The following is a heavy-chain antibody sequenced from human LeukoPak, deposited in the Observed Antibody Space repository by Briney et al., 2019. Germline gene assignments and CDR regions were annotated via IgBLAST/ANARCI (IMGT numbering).Heavy chain of an antibody. D-gene: IGHD5-12*01. CDR3: WHSGYESGLDY. Sequence: PSGTLSLTCGVSGVSITSGTWCSWVRPPPGKGLDCTGEIYHSGSIYYTPSLKSRVTISVDKSKNQFSLKLNSVTPADTAVYYCWHSGYESGLDYWGQGTLVTVSS. CDR1: GVSITSGTW. J-gene: IGHJ4*02. V-gene: IGHV4-4*02. CDR2: IYHSGSI.